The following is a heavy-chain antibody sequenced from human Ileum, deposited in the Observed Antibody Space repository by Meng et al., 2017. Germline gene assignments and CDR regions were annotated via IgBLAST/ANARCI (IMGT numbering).Heavy chain of an antibody. Sequence: QSQLHALVHVLVKRSQPLSLTCNVSGCSISGGAYYWSLIRQHPGKGLEWIGYIHYSGITYYSPSLKSRVTMSVDTSKNQVSLRLTSVTAAYTAVYYCARFYGSGTFEVQDYWGQGTLVTVSS. V-gene: IGHV4-31*03. CDR2: IHYSGIT. CDR3: ARFYGSGTFEVQDY. CDR1: GCSISGGAYY. J-gene: IGHJ4*02. D-gene: IGHD3-10*01.